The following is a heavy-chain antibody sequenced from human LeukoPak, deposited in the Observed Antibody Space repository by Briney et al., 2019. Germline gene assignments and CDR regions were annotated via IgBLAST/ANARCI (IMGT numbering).Heavy chain of an antibody. CDR3: ARHSRGRWYVFDY. CDR1: GFTFNNYA. J-gene: IGHJ4*02. CDR2: ISYDGSNK. V-gene: IGHV3-30-3*01. Sequence: GRSLRLSCAASGFTFNNYAIHWVRQAPGKGLEWVAVISYDGSNKFYADSVKGRFTISRDNSNNTLYLQMNSLRAEDTAVYYCARHSRGRWYVFDYWGQGTLVTVSS. D-gene: IGHD6-13*01.